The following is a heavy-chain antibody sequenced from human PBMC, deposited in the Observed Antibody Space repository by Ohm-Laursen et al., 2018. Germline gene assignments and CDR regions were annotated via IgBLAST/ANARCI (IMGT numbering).Heavy chain of an antibody. J-gene: IGHJ4*02. CDR2: INPNSGGT. Sequence: ASVKVSCKVSGYTFTSYYMHWVRQAPGQGLEWMGWINPNSGGTNYAQKFQDRVTMTRDTSISTAYMELSRLRSDDTAVYYCARDPRSGSYYDYWGQGTLVTVSS. D-gene: IGHD1-26*01. V-gene: IGHV1-2*02. CDR1: GYTFTSYY. CDR3: ARDPRSGSYYDY.